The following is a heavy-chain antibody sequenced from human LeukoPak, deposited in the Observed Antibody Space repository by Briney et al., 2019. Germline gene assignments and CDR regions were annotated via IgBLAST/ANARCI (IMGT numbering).Heavy chain of an antibody. V-gene: IGHV4-30-2*01. J-gene: IGHJ5*02. CDR2: IYHSGST. CDR1: GGSISSGGYY. D-gene: IGHD6-19*01. CDR3: ARDRRMAVSGTEYNWFDP. Sequence: PSETLSLTCTVSGGSISSGGYYWSWIRQPPGKGLEWIGYIYHSGSTYYNPSLKSRVTISVDRSKNQFSLKLSSVTAADTAVYYCARDRRMAVSGTEYNWFDPWGQGTLVTVSS.